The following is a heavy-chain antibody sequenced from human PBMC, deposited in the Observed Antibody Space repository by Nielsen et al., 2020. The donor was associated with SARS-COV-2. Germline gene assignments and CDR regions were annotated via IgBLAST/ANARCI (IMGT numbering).Heavy chain of an antibody. Sequence: SVKVSCKASGGTFSSYAISWVRQAPGQGLEWMGGIIPIFGTANYAQKFQGRVTITADESTSTAYMELSSLRSEDTAVYYCASGASDYYDSSGYPNWGQGTLVTVSS. J-gene: IGHJ4*02. CDR3: ASGASDYYDSSGYPN. CDR2: IIPIFGTA. D-gene: IGHD3-22*01. V-gene: IGHV1-69*13. CDR1: GGTFSSYA.